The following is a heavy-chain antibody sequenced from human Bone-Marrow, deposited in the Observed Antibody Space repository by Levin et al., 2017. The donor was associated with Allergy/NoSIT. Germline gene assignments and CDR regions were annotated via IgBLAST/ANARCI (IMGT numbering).Heavy chain of an antibody. CDR1: GGSISSYY. D-gene: IGHD2-15*01. CDR3: ARDGGNCSGGSCYRGSGFDP. CDR2: IYYSGST. V-gene: IGHV4-59*01. Sequence: SETLSLTCTVSGGSISSYYWSWIRQPPGKGLEWIGYIYYSGSTNYNPSLKSRVTISVDTSKNQFSLKLSSVTAADTAVYYCARDGGNCSGGSCYRGSGFDPWGQGTLVTVSS. J-gene: IGHJ5*02.